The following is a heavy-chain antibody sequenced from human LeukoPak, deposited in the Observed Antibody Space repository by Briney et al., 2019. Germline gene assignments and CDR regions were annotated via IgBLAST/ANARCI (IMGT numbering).Heavy chain of an antibody. V-gene: IGHV4-31*03. D-gene: IGHD5-12*01. CDR3: ARAQWLRLYYFDY. CDR1: GGSINTGGYY. Sequence: SSETLSLTCTVSGGSINTGGYYWSWIRQHPGKGLEWIGYIYYSGSSYYNPSLRSRVTISVDTSKNHFSLKLSSVTAADTAVYHCARAQWLRLYYFDYWGQGTLVTVSS. CDR2: IYYSGSS. J-gene: IGHJ4*02.